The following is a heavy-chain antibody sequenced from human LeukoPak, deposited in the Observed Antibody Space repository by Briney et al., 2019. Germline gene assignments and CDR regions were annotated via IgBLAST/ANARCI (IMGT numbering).Heavy chain of an antibody. J-gene: IGHJ3*02. V-gene: IGHV1-18*01. CDR2: ISAYNGNT. Sequence: ASVKVSCKASGYTFTSYGISWVRQAPGQGLEWMGWISAYNGNTNYAQKLQGRVTMTEDTSTDTAYMELSSLRSEDTAVYYCATEASRFGGSYYRHDAFDIWGQGTMVTVSS. D-gene: IGHD1-26*01. CDR1: GYTFTSYG. CDR3: ATEASRFGGSYYRHDAFDI.